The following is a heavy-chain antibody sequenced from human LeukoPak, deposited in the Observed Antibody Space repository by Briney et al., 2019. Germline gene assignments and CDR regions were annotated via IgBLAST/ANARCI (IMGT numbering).Heavy chain of an antibody. Sequence: GGSLRLSCAASGFTFSSYGMHWVRQAPGKGLEWVAVISYDGSNKYYADSVKGRFTISRDNSKNTLYLQMNSLRAEDTAVYYCATIVVGDYWGQGTLVTVSS. J-gene: IGHJ4*02. CDR3: ATIVVGDY. CDR1: GFTFSSYG. CDR2: ISYDGSNK. V-gene: IGHV3-30*03. D-gene: IGHD1-26*01.